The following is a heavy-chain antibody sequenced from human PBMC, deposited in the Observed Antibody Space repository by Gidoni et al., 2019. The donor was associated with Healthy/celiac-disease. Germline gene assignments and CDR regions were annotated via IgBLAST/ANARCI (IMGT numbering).Heavy chain of an antibody. J-gene: IGHJ6*03. V-gene: IGHV4-39*01. D-gene: IGHD3-9*01. CDR3: ARRTGPPYYYYYYMDV. CDR1: GGSISSRSYY. CDR2: IYYRGST. Sequence: LQLQESGPGLVTPSETLSLTCTVSGGSISSRSYYWGWIRQPPGKGLEWIGSIYYRGSTYYNPSLKSRVTISVDTSKNQFSLKLSSVTAADTAVYYCARRTGPPYYYYYYMDVWGKGTTVTVSS.